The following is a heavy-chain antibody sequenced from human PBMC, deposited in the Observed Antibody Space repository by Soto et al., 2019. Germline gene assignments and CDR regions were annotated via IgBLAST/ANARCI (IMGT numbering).Heavy chain of an antibody. V-gene: IGHV3-74*01. CDR1: GFTFSSHW. J-gene: IGHJ4*02. CDR3: ARDSSPYYDFWSGFYTYFDY. D-gene: IGHD3-3*01. CDR2: INSDGSST. Sequence: PGGSLRLSCAVSGFTFSSHWMHWVRQAPGKGLVWVSRINSDGSSTNYADSVKGRFTISRDNAKKTLYLQMNSLRADDTAVYYCARDSSPYYDFWSGFYTYFDYWGQGALVIVSS.